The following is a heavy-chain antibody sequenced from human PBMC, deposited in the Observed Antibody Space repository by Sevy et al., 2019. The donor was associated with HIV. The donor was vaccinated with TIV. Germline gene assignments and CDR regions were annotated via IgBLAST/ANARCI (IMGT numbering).Heavy chain of an antibody. J-gene: IGHJ6*02. D-gene: IGHD3-10*01. CDR1: GYTFASYD. Sequence: ASVKVSCKASGYTFASYDINWVRQATGQGLEWMGWMNPNSGNTGYAQKFQGRVTMTRNTSISTAYMELSSLRSEDTAVYYCASGPRGVIITPYGMDVWGQGTTVTVSS. CDR2: MNPNSGNT. CDR3: ASGPRGVIITPYGMDV. V-gene: IGHV1-8*01.